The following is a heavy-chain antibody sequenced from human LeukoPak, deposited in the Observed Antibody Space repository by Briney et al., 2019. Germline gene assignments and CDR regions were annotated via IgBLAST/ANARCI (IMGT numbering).Heavy chain of an antibody. CDR3: AKALCAVCTNGCSSRYFDY. CDR1: GFTFSNYA. D-gene: IGHD2-8*01. V-gene: IGHV3-23*01. Sequence: GSLRLSCAASGFTFSNYAMSWVRQAPGKGLEWVSIISGSGDSAYSADSMKGRFTISRDNSKNTLYLQMDTLTAEDTAVYYCAKALCAVCTNGCSSRYFDYWGQGTLVTVSS. CDR2: ISGSGDSA. J-gene: IGHJ4*02.